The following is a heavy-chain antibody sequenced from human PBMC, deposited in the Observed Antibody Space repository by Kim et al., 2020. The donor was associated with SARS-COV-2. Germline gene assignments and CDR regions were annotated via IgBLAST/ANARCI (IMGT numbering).Heavy chain of an antibody. V-gene: IGHV3-11*06. Sequence: KGRFTISRDNAKNSLYLQMNSLRAEDTAVYYCASVSQLERREENDAFDIWGQGTMVTVSS. CDR3: ASVSQLERREENDAFDI. J-gene: IGHJ3*02. D-gene: IGHD1-1*01.